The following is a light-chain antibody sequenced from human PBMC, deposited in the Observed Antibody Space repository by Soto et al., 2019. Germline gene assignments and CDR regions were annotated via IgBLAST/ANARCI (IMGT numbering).Light chain of an antibody. V-gene: IGKV1-5*01. CDR1: QSVTSW. J-gene: IGKJ1*01. Sequence: DIDMTQSPSTLSASLGDRATLSCRASQSVTSWLAWYQQKPGKAPNLLIYNTSSMDSGVPSRFSGSGSGTEFTLTISSLQPEDFAAYYCQQYNNYPWTFGQGTKVEVK. CDR3: QQYNNYPWT. CDR2: NTS.